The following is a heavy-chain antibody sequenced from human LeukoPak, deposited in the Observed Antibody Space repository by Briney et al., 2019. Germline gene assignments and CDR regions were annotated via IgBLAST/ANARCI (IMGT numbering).Heavy chain of an antibody. V-gene: IGHV3-23*01. J-gene: IGHJ6*02. CDR2: ISGSGGST. D-gene: IGHD3-9*01. CDR3: ASNSNWYYDILTGYYSYYYYGMDV. CDR1: GFTFSSYA. Sequence: GGSLRLSCAASGFTFSSYAMSWVRQAPGKGLERVSAISGSGGSTYYADSVKGRFTISRDNSKNTLYLQMNSLRAEDTAVYYCASNSNWYYDILTGYYSYYYYGMDVWGQGTTVTVSS.